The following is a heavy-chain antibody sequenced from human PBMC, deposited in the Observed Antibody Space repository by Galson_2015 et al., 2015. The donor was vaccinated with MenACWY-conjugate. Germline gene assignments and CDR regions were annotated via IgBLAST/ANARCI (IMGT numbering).Heavy chain of an antibody. CDR2: ISSAGSSI. Sequence: SLRLSCAASGFTFSSNTMNWVRQAPGKGLEWVSSISSAGSSIYYADSVKGRFTISRDNAENSLYLQMNSLRDEDTAVYYCAKSLTIVDYWGQGTLVT. CDR1: GFTFSSNT. CDR3: AKSLTIVDY. D-gene: IGHD2/OR15-2a*01. V-gene: IGHV3-48*02. J-gene: IGHJ4*02.